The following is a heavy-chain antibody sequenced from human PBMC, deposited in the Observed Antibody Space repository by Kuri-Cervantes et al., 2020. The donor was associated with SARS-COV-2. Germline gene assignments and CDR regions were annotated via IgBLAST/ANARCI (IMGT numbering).Heavy chain of an antibody. Sequence: SETLSLTCTVSGASISNGSYYWSWIRQPAGKGLEWIRRFYTTERINYNPSLKSRVTISVDTSKNQFSLRLTSVTAADTAVYYCARDVVHTYGWRAFDYWGQGSLVTVSS. CDR2: FYTTERI. V-gene: IGHV4-61*02. CDR3: ARDVVHTYGWRAFDY. D-gene: IGHD5-18*01. J-gene: IGHJ4*02. CDR1: GASISNGSYY.